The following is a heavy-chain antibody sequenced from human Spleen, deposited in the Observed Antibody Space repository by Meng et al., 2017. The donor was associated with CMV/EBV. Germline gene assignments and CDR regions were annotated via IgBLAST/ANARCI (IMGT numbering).Heavy chain of an antibody. J-gene: IGHJ4*02. CDR2: IKEDGTEK. D-gene: IGHD6-19*01. V-gene: IGHV3-7*01. Sequence: GGSLRLSCAASGFNFKTYWMTWVRQAPGKGLEWVANIKEDGTEKNYVDSVKGRFTISRDNAKKSLYLQMNSLRAEDTAVYYCAREPSSSPVPDYWGQGTLVTVSS. CDR3: AREPSSSPVPDY. CDR1: GFNFKTYW.